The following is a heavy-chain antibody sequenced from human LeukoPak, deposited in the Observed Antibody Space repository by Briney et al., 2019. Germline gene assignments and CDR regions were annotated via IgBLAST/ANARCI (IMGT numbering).Heavy chain of an antibody. V-gene: IGHV3-49*03. CDR1: GFTFGDYA. Sequence: GGSLRLSCTASGFTFGDYAMSWIRQAPGKGLEWVGFIRSKAYGETADCAASVKGRFTISRDDSKAIAYLQMNSLKTEDTAVYHCTRDRGAYNLYDYWGQGTLVTVSS. CDR3: TRDRGAYNLYDY. D-gene: IGHD1-1*01. CDR2: IRSKAYGETA. J-gene: IGHJ4*02.